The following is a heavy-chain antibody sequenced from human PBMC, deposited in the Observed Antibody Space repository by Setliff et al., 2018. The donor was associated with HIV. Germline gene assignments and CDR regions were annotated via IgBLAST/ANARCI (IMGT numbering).Heavy chain of an antibody. CDR2: IYTSGST. J-gene: IGHJ6*03. Sequence: TSETLSLTCTVSGGSISSYYWSWIRQPPGKGLEWIGYIYTSGSTNYNPSLKSRVTISVDTSKNQFSLKLSSVTAADTAVYYCARLRAPDGYYMDVWGKGTTVTVSS. D-gene: IGHD2-8*01. CDR3: ARLRAPDGYYMDV. V-gene: IGHV4-4*08. CDR1: GGSISSYY.